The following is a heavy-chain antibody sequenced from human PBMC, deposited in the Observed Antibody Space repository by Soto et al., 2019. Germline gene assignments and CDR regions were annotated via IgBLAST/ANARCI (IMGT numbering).Heavy chain of an antibody. J-gene: IGHJ6*02. CDR2: IWYDGSNK. CDR1: GFTFSSYG. D-gene: IGHD6-13*01. V-gene: IGHV3-33*01. CDR3: AREVPPGIAAAGTGYYGMDV. Sequence: SLRLSCAASGFTFSSYGMHWVRQAPGKGLEWVAVIWYDGSNKYYADSVKGRFTISRDNSKNTLYLQMNSLRAEDTAVYYCAREVPPGIAAAGTGYYGMDVWGQGTTVTVSS.